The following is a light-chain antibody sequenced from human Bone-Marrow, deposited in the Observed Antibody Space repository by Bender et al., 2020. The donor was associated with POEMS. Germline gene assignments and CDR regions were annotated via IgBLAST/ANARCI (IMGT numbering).Light chain of an antibody. CDR1: YSDVGGYAF. CDR3: SSYTSNRTWL. V-gene: IGLV2-14*02. J-gene: IGLJ3*02. CDR2: EVT. Sequence: QSALTQPASVPGSLGQSITISCTGTYSDVGGYAFVSWYQHHPGKTPKLILFEVTRRPSGVSDRFSGSKSGNTASLTISGLQADDEADYYCSSYTSNRTWLFGGGTKLTVL.